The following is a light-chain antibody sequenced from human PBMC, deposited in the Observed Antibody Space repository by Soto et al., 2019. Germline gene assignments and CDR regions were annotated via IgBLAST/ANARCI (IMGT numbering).Light chain of an antibody. Sequence: VLTRSPGTLSLSPGYXAXXXXMSRQSLTNPYIAWYQQKPGQAPRLLIYDISSRATGIPDRFSGSVSGTDFTLTITRLEPEDFAVFYCQQYGSSEIIFGQGTRLEI. CDR2: DIS. CDR3: QQYGSSEII. V-gene: IGKV3-20*01. CDR1: QSLTNPY. J-gene: IGKJ5*01.